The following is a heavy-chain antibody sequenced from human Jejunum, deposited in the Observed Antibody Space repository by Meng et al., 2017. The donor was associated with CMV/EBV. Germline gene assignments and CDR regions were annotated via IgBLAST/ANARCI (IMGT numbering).Heavy chain of an antibody. D-gene: IGHD3-16*01. J-gene: IGHJ4*02. CDR1: GFTVSSYY. V-gene: IGHV3-53*01. CDR3: ARGRVSSSVFDY. Sequence: CAASGFTVSSYYMTWVRQAPGKGLEWVSVLFGTDETYYADSVRGRFTMSRDISKNTVHLQMNSLNAEDTAIYYCARGRVSSSVFDYWGQGTLVTVSS. CDR2: LFGTDET.